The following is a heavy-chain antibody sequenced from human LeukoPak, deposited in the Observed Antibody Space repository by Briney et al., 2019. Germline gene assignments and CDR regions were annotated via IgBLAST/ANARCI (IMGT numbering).Heavy chain of an antibody. Sequence: PSQTLSLTCTVSGGSISSGGYYWSWIRQHPGKGLEWIGYIYYSGSTYYNPSLKSRVTISVDTSKNQFSLKLSSVTAADTAVYYCARAYGDYAALNDAFDIWGQGTMVTVSS. CDR1: GGSISSGGYY. CDR2: IYYSGST. V-gene: IGHV4-31*03. D-gene: IGHD4-17*01. CDR3: ARAYGDYAALNDAFDI. J-gene: IGHJ3*02.